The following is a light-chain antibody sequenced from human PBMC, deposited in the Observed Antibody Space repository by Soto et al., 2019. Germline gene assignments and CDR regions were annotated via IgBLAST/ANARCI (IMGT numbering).Light chain of an antibody. CDR3: QQYNSYS. J-gene: IGKJ1*01. Sequence: DIQMTQSPSTLSASVGDRVTITCRASQSISTWLAWYQQTPGKAPKLLIYKASTLESGVPSRFSGSGSGTEFTLTISSLQPDDFATYYCQQYNSYSFGQGTKVEIK. V-gene: IGKV1-5*03. CDR2: KAS. CDR1: QSISTW.